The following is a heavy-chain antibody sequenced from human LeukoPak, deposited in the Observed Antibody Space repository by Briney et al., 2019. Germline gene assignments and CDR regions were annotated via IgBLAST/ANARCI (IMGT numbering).Heavy chain of an antibody. CDR3: ARGRPNDY. CDR1: GESVSSSNYY. D-gene: IGHD2-15*01. J-gene: IGHJ4*02. V-gene: IGHV4-39*01. Sequence: SDTLSLTCTVSGESVSSSNYYWAWIRQPPGKGLEWIGNIYYSGSTYYNPSLKSRVTISVDTSKNQFSLKLSSVTAADTAVYYCARGRPNDYWGQGTLVTVSS. CDR2: IYYSGST.